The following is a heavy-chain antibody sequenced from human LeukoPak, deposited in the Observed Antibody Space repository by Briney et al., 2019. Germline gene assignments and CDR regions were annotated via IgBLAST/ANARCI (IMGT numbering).Heavy chain of an antibody. CDR3: ARVAVAGTRYYYYYMDV. V-gene: IGHV3-7*01. D-gene: IGHD6-19*01. CDR1: GFTFSSYG. J-gene: IGHJ6*03. CDR2: IKQDGSEK. Sequence: GGSLRLSCAASGFTFSSYGMHWVRQAPGKGLEWVANIKQDGSEKYYVDSVKGRFTISRDNAKNSLYLQMNSLRAEDTAVYYCARVAVAGTRYYYYYMDVWGKGTTVTVSS.